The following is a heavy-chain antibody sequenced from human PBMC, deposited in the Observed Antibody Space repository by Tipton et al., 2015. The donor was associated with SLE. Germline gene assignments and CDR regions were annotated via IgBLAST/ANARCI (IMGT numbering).Heavy chain of an antibody. CDR1: GGSISSGSYY. CDR2: IYTSGST. J-gene: IGHJ6*03. Sequence: TLSLTCTVSGGSISSGSYYWSWIRQPAGKGLEWIGRIYTSGSTNYNPSLKSRVTISVDTSKNQFSLKLSSVTAADTAVYYCAREGYSSSSVYYYMDVWSKGTTVTVSS. D-gene: IGHD6-6*01. V-gene: IGHV4-61*02. CDR3: AREGYSSSSVYYYMDV.